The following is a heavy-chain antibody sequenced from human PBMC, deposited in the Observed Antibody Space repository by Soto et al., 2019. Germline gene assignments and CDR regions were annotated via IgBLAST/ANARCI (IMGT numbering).Heavy chain of an antibody. CDR2: IYYSGST. V-gene: IGHV4-30-4*01. CDR3: ARAGLRFLEWLDY. D-gene: IGHD3-3*01. J-gene: IGHJ4*02. Sequence: SETLSLTCTVSCGSISSGDYYWSWIRQPPGKGLEWIGYIYYSGSTYYNPSLKSRVTISVDTSKNQFSLKLSSVTAADTAVYYCARAGLRFLEWLDYWGQGTLVTVSS. CDR1: CGSISSGDYY.